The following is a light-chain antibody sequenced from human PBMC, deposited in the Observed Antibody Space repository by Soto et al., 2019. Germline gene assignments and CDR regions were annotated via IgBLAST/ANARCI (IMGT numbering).Light chain of an antibody. CDR3: QQYGSSPLT. V-gene: IGKV3-20*01. J-gene: IGKJ4*01. CDR1: QSVSSSY. CDR2: GAS. Sequence: EIVLTQYPGTLSLSPGERATLSCRASQSVSSSYLAWYQQKPGQAPRLLIYGASSRATGIPDRFSGSGSGTDFTLTISRLEHEDVAVYYCQQYGSSPLTFGGGTKVEIK.